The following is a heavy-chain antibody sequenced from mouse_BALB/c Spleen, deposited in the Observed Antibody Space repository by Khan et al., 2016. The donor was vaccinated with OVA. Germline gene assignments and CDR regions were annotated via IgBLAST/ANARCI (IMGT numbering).Heavy chain of an antibody. V-gene: IGHV3-8*02. J-gene: IGHJ3*01. CDR3: ARSTYRYAFAY. CDR1: GDSKKSGD. CDR2: ILYSGST. Sequence: EVQLQESGPSLVKPSQTLSLTCSVTGDSKKSGDRCWIRKFPGNKLEYMGYILYSGSTYYNPSLKSRISITRHTSQNQYYLQLNSVTTEDTATYYCARSTYRYAFAYWGQGTLVTVSA. D-gene: IGHD2-14*01.